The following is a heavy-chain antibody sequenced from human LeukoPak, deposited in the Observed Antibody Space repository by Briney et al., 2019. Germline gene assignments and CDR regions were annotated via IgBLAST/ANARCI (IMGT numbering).Heavy chain of an antibody. Sequence: PGGSLRLSCVGSGFTFDDHSLRWVRQGSGKGLEWVAGINWNGGSKGYADSVKGRFTISRNNAQNSLYLEMTSLRVDDTALYYCARTDGALWGQGTLVTVSS. D-gene: IGHD5-24*01. V-gene: IGHV3-20*04. J-gene: IGHJ1*01. CDR1: GFTFDDHS. CDR3: ARTDGAL. CDR2: INWNGGSK.